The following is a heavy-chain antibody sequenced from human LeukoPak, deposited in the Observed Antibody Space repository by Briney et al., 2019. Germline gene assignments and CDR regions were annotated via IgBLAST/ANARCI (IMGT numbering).Heavy chain of an antibody. CDR2: IFYSGSI. D-gene: IGHD5-24*01. V-gene: IGHV4-39*07. CDR1: GGSISSSTYY. J-gene: IGHJ6*03. Sequence: SETLSLTCTVSGGSISSSTYYWGWIRQPPGKGLEWIGSIFYSGSIYYNPSLKSRVTISVDTSKNQFSLKLSSVTAADTAVYYCAREGRYRYGYNEYHSYMDIWGKGTTVTVSS. CDR3: AREGRYRYGYNEYHSYMDI.